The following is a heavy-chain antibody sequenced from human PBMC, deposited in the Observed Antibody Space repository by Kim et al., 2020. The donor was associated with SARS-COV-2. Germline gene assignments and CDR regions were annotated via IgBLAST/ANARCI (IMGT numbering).Heavy chain of an antibody. CDR1: GFTFSSYA. V-gene: IGHV3-30-3*01. Sequence: GGSLRLSCAASGFTFSSYAMHWVRQAPGKGLEWVAVISYDGSNKYYADSVKGRFTISRDNSKNTLYLQMNSLRAEDTAVYYCASNLGTVTTLYYYGMDVWGQGTTVTVSS. CDR2: ISYDGSNK. D-gene: IGHD4-17*01. J-gene: IGHJ6*02. CDR3: ASNLGTVTTLYYYGMDV.